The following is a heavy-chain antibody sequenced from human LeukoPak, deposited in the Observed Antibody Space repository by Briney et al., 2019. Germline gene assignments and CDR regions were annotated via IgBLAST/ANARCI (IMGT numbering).Heavy chain of an antibody. V-gene: IGHV3-74*01. CDR3: ARTYGSGFGWFDY. D-gene: IGHD3-10*01. J-gene: IGHJ4*02. CDR2: INSDGSTT. CDR1: GFTFSSYW. Sequence: GGSLRLSCAASGFTFSSYWMHWVPQAPGKGLVWVSRINSDGSTTSYADSVKGRFTISRDNAKNTLYLQMNSLRAEDSAVYYCARTYGSGFGWFDYWGQGTLVTVS.